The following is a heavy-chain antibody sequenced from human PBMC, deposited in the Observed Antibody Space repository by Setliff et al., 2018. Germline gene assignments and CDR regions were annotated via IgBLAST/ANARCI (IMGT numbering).Heavy chain of an antibody. D-gene: IGHD3-3*01. Sequence: RASVKVSCKASGYTFTNYAIHWVRQAPGQRLEWMGWINAGNGNTKYSQKFQGRVTITRDTSASTAYLELSSLRSEDTAVYYCARDTYIGDFWSGYYIQGRFDPWGQGTLVTVS. J-gene: IGHJ5*02. CDR2: INAGNGNT. CDR1: GYTFTNYA. CDR3: ARDTYIGDFWSGYYIQGRFDP. V-gene: IGHV1-3*01.